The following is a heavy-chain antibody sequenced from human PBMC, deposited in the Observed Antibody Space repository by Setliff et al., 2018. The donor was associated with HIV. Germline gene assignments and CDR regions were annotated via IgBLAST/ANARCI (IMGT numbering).Heavy chain of an antibody. CDR3: AKQGYSDSLYAFDV. Sequence: ASVKVSCKTSGYTFTAYYIYWVRQAPGHGLELMGRIHPNTGSTNYLQEFQGRVTITRDTSMSTVYMALTGLTSDDTAVYYCAKQGYSDSLYAFDVWGQGAMVTVSS. CDR1: GYTFTAYY. CDR2: IHPNTGST. J-gene: IGHJ3*01. V-gene: IGHV1-2*06. D-gene: IGHD1-26*01.